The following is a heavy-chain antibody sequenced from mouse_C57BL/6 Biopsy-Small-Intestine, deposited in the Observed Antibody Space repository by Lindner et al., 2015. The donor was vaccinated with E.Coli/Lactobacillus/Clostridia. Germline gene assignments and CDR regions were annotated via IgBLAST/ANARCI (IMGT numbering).Heavy chain of an antibody. J-gene: IGHJ2*01. CDR1: GYAFSSSW. Sequence: VQLQESGPELVEPGASVKISCKASGYAFSSSWMNWVKQRPGKGLEWIGRIYPGDGDTNYNGKFKGKATLTADKSSSTAYMQLSSLTSEDSAVYFCARSYYYGPELGYFDYWGQGTTLTVSS. CDR3: ARSYYYGPELGYFDY. CDR2: IYPGDGDT. D-gene: IGHD1-1*01. V-gene: IGHV1-82*01.